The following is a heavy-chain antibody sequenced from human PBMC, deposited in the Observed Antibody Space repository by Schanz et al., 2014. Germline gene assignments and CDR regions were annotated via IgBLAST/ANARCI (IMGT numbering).Heavy chain of an antibody. CDR3: ARKTDSSGTGDY. Sequence: QVQLVESGGGVVQPGGSLRLSCAASGFTFSSYGMHWVRQAPGKGLEWVAFTRPDGSNKYYADSVKGRFTISRDGSKNTLYLQMNSLRAEDTAVYYCARKTDSSGTGDYWGQGTLVTVSS. CDR2: TRPDGSNK. CDR1: GFTFSSYG. V-gene: IGHV3-30*02. J-gene: IGHJ4*02. D-gene: IGHD6-19*01.